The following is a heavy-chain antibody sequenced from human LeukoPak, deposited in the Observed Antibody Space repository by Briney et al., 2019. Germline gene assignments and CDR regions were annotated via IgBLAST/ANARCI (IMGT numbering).Heavy chain of an antibody. Sequence: GGSLRLSCAASGFSSSDYWMHWVRHAPGKGLVWVSRMNSDGTTTNYADSVKGRFTISRDNAKNTLYLQMNSLRAEDTAVYYCARGRGPYGWFDPWGQGTLVTVSS. CDR3: ARGRGPYGWFDP. CDR1: GFSSSDYW. J-gene: IGHJ5*02. CDR2: MNSDGTTT. V-gene: IGHV3-74*01. D-gene: IGHD3-10*01.